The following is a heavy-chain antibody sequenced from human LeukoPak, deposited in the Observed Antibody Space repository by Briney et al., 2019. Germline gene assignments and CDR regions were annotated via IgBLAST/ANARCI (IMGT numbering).Heavy chain of an antibody. CDR2: ISYDGSNK. V-gene: IGHV3-30*18. CDR1: GFTFSSYA. J-gene: IGHJ6*02. CDR3: AKVGSYSSGWSKAYYYYGMDV. D-gene: IGHD6-19*01. Sequence: PGGSLRLSCAASGFTFSSYAMSWVRQAPGKGLEWVAVISYDGSNKYYADSVKGRFTISRDNSKNTLYLQMNSLRAEDTAVYYCAKVGSYSSGWSKAYYYYGMDVWGQGTTVTVSS.